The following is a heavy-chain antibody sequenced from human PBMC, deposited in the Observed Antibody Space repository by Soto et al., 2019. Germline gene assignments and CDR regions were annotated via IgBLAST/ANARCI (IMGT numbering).Heavy chain of an antibody. CDR1: GGSIGIISYY. J-gene: IGHJ5*02. CDR3: GAYCSRTYFLDWYDR. Sequence: SLTCSVSGGSIGIISYYFGWIRQPPGKGLEWIGSLYYTGTTYYNSSLKSRVTISADKSQNQFSLRLSSVTAADTAVYYCGAYCSRTYFLDWYDRWGQGTLGTGSS. V-gene: IGHV4-39*01. CDR2: LYYTGTT. D-gene: IGHD2-2*01.